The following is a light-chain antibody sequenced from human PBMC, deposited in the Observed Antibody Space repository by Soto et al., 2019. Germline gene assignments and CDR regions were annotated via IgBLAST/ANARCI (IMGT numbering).Light chain of an antibody. CDR2: GAS. V-gene: IGKV3-20*01. Sequence: EIVLTQSPGTLSLSPGERATLSCRVSQSVSSSYLAWYQQKPGQAHRLLSYGASSRATGIPDRFSCSGSGTDFTLTISRLEPEDFAVYYCQQYGSSPTWTFGQGTKVDI. CDR3: QQYGSSPTWT. CDR1: QSVSSSY. J-gene: IGKJ1*01.